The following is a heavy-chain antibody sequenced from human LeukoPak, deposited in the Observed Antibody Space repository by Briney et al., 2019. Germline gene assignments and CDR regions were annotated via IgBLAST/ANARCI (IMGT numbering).Heavy chain of an antibody. CDR2: INSDGSST. V-gene: IGHV3-74*01. D-gene: IGHD5-24*01. CDR3: GSLHRDDYNPFDY. CDR1: GFPSSRYW. J-gene: IGHJ4*02. Sequence: GGSLRLSCAASGFPSSRYWMHWVRQAPGKGLVWVSRINSDGSSTYYADSVKGRFTISRDNAKNTVHPQMNSLRAEDTAVYYCGSLHRDDYNPFDYWGQGTLVTVSS.